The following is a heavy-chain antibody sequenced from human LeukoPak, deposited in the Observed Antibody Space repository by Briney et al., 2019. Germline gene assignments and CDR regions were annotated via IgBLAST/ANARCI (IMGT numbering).Heavy chain of an antibody. CDR3: AAISYSGTWPVGY. CDR1: GFTFSSYA. CDR2: ISAGGDTT. V-gene: IGHV3-23*01. Sequence: PGGSLRLSCAVSGFTFSSYAMSWVRQAPGEGLEWVSGISAGGDTTYTADSVRGRFTISRDNSNNTLYLQMNILTAEDTAVYYCAAISYSGTWPVGYWGQGILATVTA. J-gene: IGHJ4*02. D-gene: IGHD6-25*01.